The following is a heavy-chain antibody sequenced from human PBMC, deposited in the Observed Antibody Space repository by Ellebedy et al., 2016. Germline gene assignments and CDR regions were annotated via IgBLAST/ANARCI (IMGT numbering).Heavy chain of an antibody. J-gene: IGHJ4*02. CDR2: ISKDGRYV. D-gene: IGHD1-1*01. V-gene: IGHV3-64D*06. Sequence: GESLKISCSVSGLNFSTYAMHWVRQAPGKGLQYLSAISKDGRYVYYIDSVRGRFTISRDNSKNTMYLQMNSLRVEDTGVYFCVKDGKATRDDYWGQGTLVTVSS. CDR1: GLNFSTYA. CDR3: VKDGKATRDDY.